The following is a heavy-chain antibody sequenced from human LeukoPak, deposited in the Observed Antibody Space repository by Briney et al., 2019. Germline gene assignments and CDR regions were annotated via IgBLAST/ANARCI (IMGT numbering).Heavy chain of an antibody. Sequence: PGGSLRLSCAASGFTFSTYAMTWVRQAPGKGLEWVSSVSGSGDTAYYADSVKGRFTISRDNSKNTLYLQVNSLRAEDTAVYYCAKDQRESVYMFHYWGQGTLVTVSS. J-gene: IGHJ4*02. V-gene: IGHV3-23*01. D-gene: IGHD5/OR15-5a*01. CDR1: GFTFSTYA. CDR3: AKDQRESVYMFHY. CDR2: VSGSGDTA.